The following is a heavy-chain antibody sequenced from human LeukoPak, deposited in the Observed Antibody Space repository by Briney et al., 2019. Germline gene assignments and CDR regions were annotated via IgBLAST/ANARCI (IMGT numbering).Heavy chain of an antibody. D-gene: IGHD3-10*01. V-gene: IGHV3-33*01. Sequence: GRSLRLSCAASGFTFSSYGMHWVRQAPGKGLEWVAVIWSDGSNKYYADSVKGRFTISRDNSKKTLYLQMNSLRVEDTAVYYCVRASGSFDYWGQGTLVTVSS. CDR3: VRASGSFDY. CDR1: GFTFSSYG. J-gene: IGHJ4*02. CDR2: IWSDGSNK.